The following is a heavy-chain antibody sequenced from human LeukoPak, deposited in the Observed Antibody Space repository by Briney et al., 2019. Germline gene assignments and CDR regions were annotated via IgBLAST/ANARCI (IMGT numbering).Heavy chain of an antibody. D-gene: IGHD5-24*01. CDR2: IYTSGST. J-gene: IGHJ4*02. CDR3: ARAVEMATIVDY. Sequence: SETLSLTCTVSGGSISSGSYYWSWIRQPAGKGLEWIGRIYTSGSTNYNPSLKSRVTISVDTSKNQFSLKLSSVTAADTAVYYCARAVEMATIVDYWGQGTLVTVSS. V-gene: IGHV4-61*02. CDR1: GGSISSGSYY.